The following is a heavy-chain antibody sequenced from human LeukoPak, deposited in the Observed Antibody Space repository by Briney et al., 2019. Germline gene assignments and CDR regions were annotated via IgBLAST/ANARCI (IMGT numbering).Heavy chain of an antibody. CDR2: IYYSGST. V-gene: IGHV4-39*01. CDR3: ASGYDSSGYYLGY. Sequence: SETLSLTCTVSGGSISSSSYYWGWIRQPPGKGLEWIGSIYYSGSTYYNPSLKSRVTISVDTSKNQFSLKLSSVTAADTAVYYCASGYDSSGYYLGYWGQGTLVTVSS. CDR1: GGSISSSSYY. D-gene: IGHD3-22*01. J-gene: IGHJ4*02.